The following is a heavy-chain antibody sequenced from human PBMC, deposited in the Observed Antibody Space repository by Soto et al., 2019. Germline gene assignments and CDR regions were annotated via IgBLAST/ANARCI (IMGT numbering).Heavy chain of an antibody. CDR1: GGSFSSYT. J-gene: IGHJ4*01. Sequence: ASVKVSCKESGGSFSSYTISWVRQAPGQGLEWMGRIIPILGIANFAQKFQGRVTITADKSTSTAYMELSSLRSEDTAVYYCASFSYSGYDSFEFDFWGQRTLDTVSS. D-gene: IGHD5-12*01. CDR3: ASFSYSGYDSFEFDF. V-gene: IGHV1-69*02. CDR2: IIPILGIA.